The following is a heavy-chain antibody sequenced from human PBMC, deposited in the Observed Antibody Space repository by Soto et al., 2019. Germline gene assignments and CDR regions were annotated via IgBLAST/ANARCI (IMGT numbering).Heavy chain of an antibody. CDR2: INHSGST. D-gene: IGHD2-15*01. Sequence: PSETLSLTCAVYGGSFSGYYWNWIRQPPGKGLEWIGEINHSGSTNYNPSLKSRVTISVDTSKNQFSLNLSSVTAADTAVYYCARWVEVSLDYFDSWGQGTPVTVS. CDR3: ARWVEVSLDYFDS. CDR1: GGSFSGYY. V-gene: IGHV4-34*01. J-gene: IGHJ4*02.